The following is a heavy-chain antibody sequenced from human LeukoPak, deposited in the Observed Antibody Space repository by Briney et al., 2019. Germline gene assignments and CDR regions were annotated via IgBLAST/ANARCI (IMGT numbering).Heavy chain of an antibody. Sequence: SGGSLRLSCAASGFTLSTFWMTWVRQAPGKGLEWVANIKQDGREKYYVDSVKGRFTVSRDNAKNSLYLQMNSLRAEDTAVYYCARDWGSIDYWGQGTLVTVSS. CDR3: ARDWGSIDY. J-gene: IGHJ4*02. CDR1: GFTLSTFW. CDR2: IKQDGREK. V-gene: IGHV3-7*01. D-gene: IGHD3-16*01.